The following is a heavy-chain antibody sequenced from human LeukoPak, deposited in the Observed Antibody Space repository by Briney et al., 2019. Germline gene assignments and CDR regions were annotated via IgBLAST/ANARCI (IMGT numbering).Heavy chain of an antibody. V-gene: IGHV3-30-3*01. CDR2: ISYDGSNK. J-gene: IGHJ4*02. D-gene: IGHD1-7*01. Sequence: GGSLRLSCAASGFTFSSYAMHWVRQAPGKGLEWAAVISYDGSNKYYADSVKGRFTISRDNSKNTLYLQMNSLRAEDTAVYYCAKDPAPVAITGTYGDYWGQGTLVTVSS. CDR3: AKDPAPVAITGTYGDY. CDR1: GFTFSSYA.